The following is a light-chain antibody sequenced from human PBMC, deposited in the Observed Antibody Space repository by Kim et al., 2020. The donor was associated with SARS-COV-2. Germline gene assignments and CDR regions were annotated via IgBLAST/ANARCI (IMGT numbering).Light chain of an antibody. CDR2: GAS. CDR3: QQYGSSLRT. Sequence: EIVSTQSPGILSLSPGERATLSCMASQSVTSSYLAWYQQKAGQAPRLLIYGASTRAAGIPDRFSGSGSGTDFTLTISRLEPEDFAVYYCQQYGSSLRTFGQGTKVDIK. V-gene: IGKV3-20*01. CDR1: QSVTSSY. J-gene: IGKJ1*01.